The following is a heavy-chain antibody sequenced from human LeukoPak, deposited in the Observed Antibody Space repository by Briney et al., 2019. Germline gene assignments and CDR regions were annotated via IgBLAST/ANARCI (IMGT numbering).Heavy chain of an antibody. CDR1: GFTFDYHW. J-gene: IGHJ4*02. D-gene: IGHD3-10*01. V-gene: IGHV3-7*01. CDR3: VREWFLARYS. CDR2: IDEGGNKV. Sequence: GGSLRLSCAASGFTFDYHWMTWVRQAPGKGLEWVANIDEGGNKVYYAESVKGRFTISRDNAKNSVFLQMNSLRAEDTAVYYWVREWFLARYSWGQGALVTVSS.